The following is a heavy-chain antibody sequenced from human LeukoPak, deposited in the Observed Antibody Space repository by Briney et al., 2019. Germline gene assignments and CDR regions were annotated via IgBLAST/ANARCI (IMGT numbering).Heavy chain of an antibody. CDR1: GFTFSSYA. D-gene: IGHD3-10*01. Sequence: LPGGSLRLSCAASGFTFSSYAMSWVRQAPGKGLEGVSAISGSGGSTYYADSVKGRFTISRDNSKNTLYLQMNSLRAEDTAVYYCAKDRFIPRCFDYWGQGTLVTVSS. V-gene: IGHV3-23*01. CDR2: ISGSGGST. J-gene: IGHJ4*02. CDR3: AKDRFIPRCFDY.